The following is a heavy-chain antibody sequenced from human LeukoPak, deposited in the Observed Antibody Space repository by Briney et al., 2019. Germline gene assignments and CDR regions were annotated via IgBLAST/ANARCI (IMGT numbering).Heavy chain of an antibody. V-gene: IGHV4-59*06. J-gene: IGHJ6*02. CDR3: ARDSPIFGVHYGMDV. CDR1: GGSISSYY. Sequence: SETLSLTCTVSGGSISSYYWSWIRQPPGKGLEWIGYIYYSGSTYYNPSLKSRVTISVDTSKNQFSLKLSSVTAADTAVYYCARDSPIFGVHYGMDVWGQGTAVTVSS. D-gene: IGHD3-3*01. CDR2: IYYSGST.